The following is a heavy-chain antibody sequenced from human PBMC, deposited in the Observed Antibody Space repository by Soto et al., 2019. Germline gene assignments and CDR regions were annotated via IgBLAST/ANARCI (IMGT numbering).Heavy chain of an antibody. CDR3: ARTIQLGLFDY. V-gene: IGHV3-74*01. CDR1: GFTFSSYW. Sequence: HPGGSLRLSCAASGFTFSSYWMHWVRQAPGKGLVWVSRINSDGSSTSYADSVKGRFTISRDNAKNTLYLQMNSLRAEDTAVYYCARTIQLGLFDYWGQGTLVTVSS. J-gene: IGHJ4*02. D-gene: IGHD5-18*01. CDR2: INSDGSST.